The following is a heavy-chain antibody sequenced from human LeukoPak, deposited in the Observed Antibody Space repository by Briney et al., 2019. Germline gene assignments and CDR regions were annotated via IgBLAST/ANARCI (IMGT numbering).Heavy chain of an antibody. CDR2: ISGSGGST. Sequence: RGSLRLSCAASGFTFRSYAMNWVRQAPGKGLEWVSGISGSGGSTYYADSVKGRFTISRDNSKNTLYLQMNSLRAEDTAVYYCAKAGGIRYFDSYYFDYWGQGTLVTVSS. J-gene: IGHJ4*02. D-gene: IGHD3-9*01. V-gene: IGHV3-23*01. CDR1: GFTFRSYA. CDR3: AKAGGIRYFDSYYFDY.